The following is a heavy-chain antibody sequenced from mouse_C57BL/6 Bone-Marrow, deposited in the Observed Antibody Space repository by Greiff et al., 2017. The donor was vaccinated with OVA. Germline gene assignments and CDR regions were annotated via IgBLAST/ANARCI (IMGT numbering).Heavy chain of an antibody. CDR1: GAPRPLYV. CDR2: IHPNSGST. Sequence: QVQLQQPGAELVKPGASVKVVGRAAGAPRPLYVMHWVKQRPGQGLEWIGMIHPNSGSTNYNEKFKSKATLTVDKSSSTAYMQLSSLTSEDSAVYYCARDGYYFFDYWGQGTTLTVSS. V-gene: IGHV1-64*01. CDR3: ARDGYYFFDY. D-gene: IGHD2-3*01. J-gene: IGHJ2*01.